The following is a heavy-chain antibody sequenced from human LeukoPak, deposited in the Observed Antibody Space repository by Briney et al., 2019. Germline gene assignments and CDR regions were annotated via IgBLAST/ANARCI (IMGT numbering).Heavy chain of an antibody. V-gene: IGHV3-21*01. J-gene: IGHJ4*02. CDR3: ARGEFDSNTDYYYYFDH. D-gene: IGHD2/OR15-2a*01. Sequence: PGESVRHFCSPCGVILKNLRVNWVPEPRGEGVECLASISTWSSNIYYTASMKGRLTISRDNAKNSLYLQMNSLRAEDTAVYFCARGEFDSNTDYYYYFDHWGRGTLVTVSS. CDR2: ISTWSSNI. CDR1: GVILKNLR.